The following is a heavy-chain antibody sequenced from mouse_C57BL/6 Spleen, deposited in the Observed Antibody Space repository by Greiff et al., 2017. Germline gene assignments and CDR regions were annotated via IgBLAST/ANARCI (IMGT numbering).Heavy chain of an antibody. CDR1: GYAFTNYL. CDR3: ARFGYDWSYFDY. D-gene: IGHD2-2*01. J-gene: IGHJ2*01. CDR2: INPGSGGT. V-gene: IGHV1-54*01. Sequence: QLQLKQSGAVLVRPGTSVKVSCTASGYAFTNYLIEWVKQRPGQGLEWIGVINPGSGGTNYNEKFKGKATLTADKSSSTAYMQLSSLTSEDSAVYFCARFGYDWSYFDYWGQGTTLTVSS.